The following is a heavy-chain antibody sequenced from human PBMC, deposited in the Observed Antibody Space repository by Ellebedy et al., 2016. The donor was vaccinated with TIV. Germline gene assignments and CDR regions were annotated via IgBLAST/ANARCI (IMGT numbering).Heavy chain of an antibody. J-gene: IGHJ6*02. CDR2: IYYSGST. V-gene: IGHV4-59*01. D-gene: IGHD5-12*01. CDR1: GGSISSNY. CDR3: AREPDIVATWTGGMDV. Sequence: SETLSLTCTVSGGSISSNYWSWIRQPPGKGLEWIGYIYYSGSTNYNPSLKSRVTMSVDTSKNQFSLKLSSVTAADTAVYYCAREPDIVATWTGGMDVWGQGTTVTASS.